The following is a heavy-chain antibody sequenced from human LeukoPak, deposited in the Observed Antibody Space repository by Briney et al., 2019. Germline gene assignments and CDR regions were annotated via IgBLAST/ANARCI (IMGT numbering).Heavy chain of an antibody. Sequence: GGSLRLSCAASGFTVNSNYLSWVHQAPGKGLEWVSVIYSGGSADYADSVKGRFTISRDNSKNTLYLQMNSLRVEDTAVYYCARTYSSSWYFFDPWGQGTLVTVSS. V-gene: IGHV3-53*01. D-gene: IGHD6-13*01. CDR3: ARTYSSSWYFFDP. CDR1: GFTVNSNY. J-gene: IGHJ5*02. CDR2: IYSGGSA.